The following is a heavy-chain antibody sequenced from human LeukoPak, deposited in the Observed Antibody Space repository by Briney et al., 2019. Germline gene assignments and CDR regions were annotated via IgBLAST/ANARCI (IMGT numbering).Heavy chain of an antibody. CDR2: ISGYGAST. D-gene: IGHD5-18*01. J-gene: IGHJ4*02. CDR3: VKGVTLIQLGLHYFDY. Sequence: GGSLRLSCAASGFTFGFTFSRYAMSWVRQAPGKGLEWVSTISGYGASTYYADSVKGRFTFSRDNSKNTLYLQMNRLTAEDTAVYYCVKGVTLIQLGLHYFDYWGQGSLVTVSS. CDR1: GFTFGFTFSRYA. V-gene: IGHV3-23*01.